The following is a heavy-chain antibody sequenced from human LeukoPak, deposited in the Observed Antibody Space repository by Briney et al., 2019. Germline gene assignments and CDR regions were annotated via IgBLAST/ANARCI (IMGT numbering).Heavy chain of an antibody. CDR2: ISYDGSNK. CDR1: GFIFSNYW. J-gene: IGHJ4*02. D-gene: IGHD3-3*01. Sequence: GGSLRLSCATSGFIFSNYWMSWVRQAPGKGLEWVAVISYDGSNKYYADSVKGRFTISRDNSKNTLYLQMNSLRAEDTAVYYCARPLDFWSGFLDYWGQGTLVTVSS. V-gene: IGHV3-30*03. CDR3: ARPLDFWSGFLDY.